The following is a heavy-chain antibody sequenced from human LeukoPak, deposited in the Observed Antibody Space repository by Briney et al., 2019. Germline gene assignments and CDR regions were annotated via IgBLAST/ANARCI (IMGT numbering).Heavy chain of an antibody. Sequence: SETLSLTCTVSGGSISSSSYYWGWIRQPPGKGLEWIGSIYYSGSTYYNPSLKSRVTISVDTSKNQFSLKLSSVTAADTAVYYCARVRGYSGYDLSHYFDYWGQGTLVTVSS. CDR2: IYYSGST. D-gene: IGHD5-12*01. J-gene: IGHJ4*02. CDR1: GGSISSSSYY. CDR3: ARVRGYSGYDLSHYFDY. V-gene: IGHV4-39*07.